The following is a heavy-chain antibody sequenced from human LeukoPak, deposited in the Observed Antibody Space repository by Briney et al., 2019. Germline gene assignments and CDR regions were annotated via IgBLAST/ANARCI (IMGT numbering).Heavy chain of an antibody. Sequence: GGSLRLSCEASGFTFSSYEMNWVRQAPGKGLEWVSYISSSGSTIYYADSVKGRFTISRDNAKNSLYLQMNSLRAEDTAVYYCARHSLVRGVINDYWGQGTLVTVSS. J-gene: IGHJ4*02. CDR3: ARHSLVRGVINDY. CDR1: GFTFSSYE. D-gene: IGHD3-10*01. CDR2: ISSSGSTI. V-gene: IGHV3-48*03.